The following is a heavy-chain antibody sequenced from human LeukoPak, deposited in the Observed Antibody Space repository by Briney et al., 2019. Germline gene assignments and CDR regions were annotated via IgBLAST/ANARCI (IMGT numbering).Heavy chain of an antibody. V-gene: IGHV4-4*08. Sequence: SETLSLTCTVSGGSISRHYWNWIRQPPGKGLEWIGYISESGSTNYNPSLKSRVSMSVDLSKNQFSLKVNSVTAADTAVYYCASGGHHYDSSGFHWFDPWRQGAPVTVSS. J-gene: IGHJ5*02. CDR3: ASGGHHYDSSGFHWFDP. CDR2: ISESGST. CDR1: GGSISRHY. D-gene: IGHD3-22*01.